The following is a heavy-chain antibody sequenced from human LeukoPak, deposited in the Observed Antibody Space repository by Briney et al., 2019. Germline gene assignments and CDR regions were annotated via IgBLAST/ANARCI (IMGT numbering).Heavy chain of an antibody. CDR2: ISYDGSNK. D-gene: IGHD6-6*01. J-gene: IGHJ4*02. CDR3: AREGYSSSSAKGGYYFDY. V-gene: IGHV3-30*01. Sequence: GGSLRLSCAASGFTFSSYAMHWVRQAPGKGLEWVAVISYDGSNKYYADSVRGRFTISRDNSKNTLYLQMNSLRAEDTAVYYCAREGYSSSSAKGGYYFDYWGQGTLVTVSS. CDR1: GFTFSSYA.